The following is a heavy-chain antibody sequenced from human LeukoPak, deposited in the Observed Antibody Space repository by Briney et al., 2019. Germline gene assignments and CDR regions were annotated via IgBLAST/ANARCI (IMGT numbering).Heavy chain of an antibody. Sequence: PSETLSLTCTVSGGSLSSGDYYWSWIRQPPGTGLEWIGYIYYSGSTYYNPSLKSRVTTSVDTSKNQFSLKLSSVTAADTAVYYCAREAYGDYVVYWDQGTLVTVSS. CDR2: IYYSGST. CDR3: AREAYGDYVVY. D-gene: IGHD4-17*01. V-gene: IGHV4-30-4*01. CDR1: GGSLSSGDYY. J-gene: IGHJ4*02.